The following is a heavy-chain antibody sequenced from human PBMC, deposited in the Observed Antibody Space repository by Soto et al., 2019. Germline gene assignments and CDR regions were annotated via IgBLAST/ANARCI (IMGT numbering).Heavy chain of an antibody. CDR2: IYYNDDR. Sequence: PTLVNPTQTLTLTCTFSGFSFTTAGVAVGWIRQTPGGALEWLTLIYYNDDRRFSPSLKTRLTITGDTSKNQVVLSLTNVDPGDTATYFCAHSDGGYEIIYFDFWGQGIPVTVSS. J-gene: IGHJ4*02. CDR1: GFSFTTAGVA. CDR3: AHSDGGYEIIYFDF. V-gene: IGHV2-5*01. D-gene: IGHD5-12*01.